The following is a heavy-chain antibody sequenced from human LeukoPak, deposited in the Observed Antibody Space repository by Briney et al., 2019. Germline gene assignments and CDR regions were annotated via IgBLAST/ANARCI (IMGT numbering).Heavy chain of an antibody. V-gene: IGHV3-7*01. CDR3: ARGAGRYGDYRDY. Sequence: GGSLRLSCAASGFTFSSYAMRWVRQAPGKGLEWVANIKQDGGEKYYVDSVKGRFTISRDNAENSLYLQMNSLRAEDTAVYYCARGAGRYGDYRDYWGQGTLVTVSS. CDR2: IKQDGGEK. J-gene: IGHJ4*02. D-gene: IGHD4-17*01. CDR1: GFTFSSYA.